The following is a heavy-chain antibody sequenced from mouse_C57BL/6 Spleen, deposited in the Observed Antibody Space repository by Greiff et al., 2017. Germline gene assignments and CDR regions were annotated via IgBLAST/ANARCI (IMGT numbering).Heavy chain of an antibody. V-gene: IGHV1-82*01. J-gene: IGHJ3*01. CDR1: GYAFSSSW. Sequence: QVQLQQSGPELVKPGASVKISCKASGYAFSSSWMNWVKQRPGKGLEWIGRIYPGDGDTNYTGKFKGKATLTADKSSSTAYMQLSRLTSEDSAVYVCARGGAYSNYPWFAYWGQGTLVTVSA. D-gene: IGHD2-5*01. CDR3: ARGGAYSNYPWFAY. CDR2: IYPGDGDT.